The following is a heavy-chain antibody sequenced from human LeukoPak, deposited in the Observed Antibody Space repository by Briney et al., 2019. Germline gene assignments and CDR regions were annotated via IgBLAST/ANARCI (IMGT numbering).Heavy chain of an antibody. Sequence: PSETLSLTCTVSGGSISSYYWSWIRQPPGKGLEWIGYIYYSGSTNYNPSLKSRVTISVDTSKNQFSLKLSSVTAADTAVYYCARGGGYCSGGSCYDYYHYYYMDVWGKGTTVTVSS. CDR1: GGSISSYY. CDR3: ARGGGYCSGGSCYDYYHYYYMDV. CDR2: IYYSGST. J-gene: IGHJ6*03. D-gene: IGHD2-15*01. V-gene: IGHV4-59*01.